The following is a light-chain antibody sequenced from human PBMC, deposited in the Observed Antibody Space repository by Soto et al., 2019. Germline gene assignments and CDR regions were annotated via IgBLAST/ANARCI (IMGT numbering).Light chain of an antibody. V-gene: IGKV3-20*01. Sequence: EIVLTQSPGTLSLSPGERATLSCRAGQRVSSSYLAWYQQKPGQAPRLLIYGASSRATGIPDRFSGSGSGTDFTLTISRLEPEDCAVYFCQQYGSSPPFTFGQGTKVEI. J-gene: IGKJ2*01. CDR2: GAS. CDR3: QQYGSSPPFT. CDR1: QRVSSSY.